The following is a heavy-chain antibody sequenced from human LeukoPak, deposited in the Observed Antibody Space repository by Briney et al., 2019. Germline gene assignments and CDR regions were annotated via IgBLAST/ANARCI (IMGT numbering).Heavy chain of an antibody. D-gene: IGHD2-2*03. CDR3: TTGYCSSTSCYGFDY. V-gene: IGHV3-73*01. Sequence: PGGSLRLSCAASGFTFSGSAMHWVRQASGKGLEWVGRIRSKANSYATAYAASVKGRFTISRDDSKNTAYLQMNSLKTEDTAVYYCTTGYCSSTSCYGFDYWGQGTLVTVSS. CDR2: IRSKANSYAT. J-gene: IGHJ4*02. CDR1: GFTFSGSA.